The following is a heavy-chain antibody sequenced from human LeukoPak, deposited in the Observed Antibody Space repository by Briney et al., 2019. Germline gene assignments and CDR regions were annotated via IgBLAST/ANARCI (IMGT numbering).Heavy chain of an antibody. CDR2: IYHSGST. Sequence: SGTLSLTCAVSGGSISSSNWWSWVRQPPGKGLEWIGEIYHSGSTNYNPSLKSRVTISVDKSKNQFSLKLSSVTAADTAVYYCARVSSNYYYGMDVWGQGTTVTVSS. D-gene: IGHD6-19*01. CDR3: ARVSSNYYYGMDV. V-gene: IGHV4-4*02. CDR1: GGSISSSNW. J-gene: IGHJ6*02.